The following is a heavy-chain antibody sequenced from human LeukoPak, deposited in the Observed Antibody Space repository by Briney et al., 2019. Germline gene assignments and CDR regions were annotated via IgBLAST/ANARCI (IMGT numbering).Heavy chain of an antibody. CDR1: GFTFSSYG. CDR2: IRYDGSNK. CDR3: AKDRGVYDSWSGYSDY. V-gene: IGHV3-30*02. D-gene: IGHD3-3*01. J-gene: IGHJ4*02. Sequence: GGSLRLSCAASGFTFSSYGMHWVRQAPGKGLEWVAFIRYDGSNKYYADSVKGRFTISRDNSKNTLYLQMNSLRAEDTAVYYCAKDRGVYDSWSGYSDYWGQGTLVTVSS.